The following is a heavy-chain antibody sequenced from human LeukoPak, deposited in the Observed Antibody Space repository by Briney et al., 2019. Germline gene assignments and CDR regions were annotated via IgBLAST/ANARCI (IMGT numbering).Heavy chain of an antibody. CDR2: IKSKTDGGTT. V-gene: IGHV3-15*01. Sequence: PGGSLRLSCAASGFTFSNAWMSWVRQAPGKGLEWVGRIKSKTDGGTTDYAAPVKGRFTISRDDSKNTLYLQMNSLKTEDTAVYYCTTDRFSSLIVGATYFDYWGQGTLVTVSS. J-gene: IGHJ4*02. D-gene: IGHD1-26*01. CDR3: TTDRFSSLIVGATYFDY. CDR1: GFTFSNAW.